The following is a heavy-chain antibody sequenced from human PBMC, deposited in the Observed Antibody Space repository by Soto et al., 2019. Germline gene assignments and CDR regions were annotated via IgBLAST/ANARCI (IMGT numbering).Heavy chain of an antibody. J-gene: IGHJ5*02. CDR1: GGSISSYY. Sequence: SETLSLTCTVSGGSISSYYWSWIRQPPGKGLEWIGYIYYSGSTNYNPSLKSRVTISVDTSKNQFSLKLSSVTAADTAVYYCARGGTGDYEVLDPWGQGTLVTVS. D-gene: IGHD4-17*01. CDR3: ARGGTGDYEVLDP. V-gene: IGHV4-59*01. CDR2: IYYSGST.